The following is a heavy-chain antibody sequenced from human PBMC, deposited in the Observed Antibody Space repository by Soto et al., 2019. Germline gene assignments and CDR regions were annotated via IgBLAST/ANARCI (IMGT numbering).Heavy chain of an antibody. CDR3: AREPSPSYYDFWSGYYSSNYYYYGMDV. V-gene: IGHV4-61*01. Sequence: SETLSLTCTVSGGSVSSGSYYWSWIRQPPGKGLEWIGYIYYSGSTNYNPSLKSRVTISVDTSKNQFSLKLSSVTAADTAVYYCAREPSPSYYDFWSGYYSSNYYYYGMDVWGQGTTVTVSS. CDR1: GGSVSSGSYY. J-gene: IGHJ6*02. CDR2: IYYSGST. D-gene: IGHD3-3*01.